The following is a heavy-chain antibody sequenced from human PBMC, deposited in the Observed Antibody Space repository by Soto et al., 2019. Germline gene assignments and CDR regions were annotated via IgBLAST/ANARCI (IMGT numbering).Heavy chain of an antibody. CDR3: ASHHSSRYSSSWLFDY. CDR1: GGTFSSYA. Sequence: ASVKVSCKASGGTFSSYAISWVRQAPGQGLEWMGGIIPIFGTANYAQKFQNRVTITADESTSTAYMELSSLRSEDAAVYYWASHHSSRYSSSWLFDYWGQGTLVTVSS. CDR2: IIPIFGTA. V-gene: IGHV1-69*13. J-gene: IGHJ4*02. D-gene: IGHD6-13*01.